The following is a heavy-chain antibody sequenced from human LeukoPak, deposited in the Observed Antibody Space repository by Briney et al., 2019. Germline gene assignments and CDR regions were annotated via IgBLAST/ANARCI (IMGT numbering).Heavy chain of an antibody. CDR2: IYHSGST. V-gene: IGHV4-38-2*02. D-gene: IGHD1-26*01. Sequence: SETLSLTCSVSGYSISSGYHWGWTRQPPGKGLEWIGSIYHSGSTYYNPSLKSRVTISVDTSKNQFSLKLSSVTAADTAVYYCAIGRWELPLKVYWGQGTLVTVSS. J-gene: IGHJ4*02. CDR1: GYSISSGYH. CDR3: AIGRWELPLKVY.